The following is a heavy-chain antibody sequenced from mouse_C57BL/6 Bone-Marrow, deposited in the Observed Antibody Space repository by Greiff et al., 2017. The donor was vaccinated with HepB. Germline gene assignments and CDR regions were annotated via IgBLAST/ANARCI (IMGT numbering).Heavy chain of an antibody. CDR1: GYTFTSYW. V-gene: IGHV1-74*01. J-gene: IGHJ2*01. Sequence: QVQLKQPGAELVKPGASVKVSCKASGYTFTSYWMHWVKQRPGQGLEWIGRIHPSDSDTNYNQKFKGKATLTVDKSSSTAYMQLSSLTSEDSAVYYCAINDYYGSRDYWGQGTTLTVSS. CDR3: AINDYYGSRDY. D-gene: IGHD1-1*01. CDR2: IHPSDSDT.